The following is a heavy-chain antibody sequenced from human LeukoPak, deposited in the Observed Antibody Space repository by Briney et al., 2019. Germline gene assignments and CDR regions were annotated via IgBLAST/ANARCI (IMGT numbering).Heavy chain of an antibody. D-gene: IGHD6-6*01. V-gene: IGHV1-18*01. CDR3: ARDLIAARPGWFDP. CDR2: ISAYNGNT. Sequence: GASVKVSCKASGYTFTTYGTNWVRQAPGQGLEWMGWISAYNGNTNYAQNLQGRVTLTTDTSASTAYMELRSLRSDDTAVHYCARDLIAARPGWFDPWGQGTLVIVSS. CDR1: GYTFTTYG. J-gene: IGHJ5*02.